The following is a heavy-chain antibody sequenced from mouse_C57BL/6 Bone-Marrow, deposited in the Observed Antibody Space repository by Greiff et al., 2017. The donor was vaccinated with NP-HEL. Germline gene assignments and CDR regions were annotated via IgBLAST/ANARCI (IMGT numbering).Heavy chain of an antibody. J-gene: IGHJ4*01. CDR1: GFTINDGY. D-gene: IGHD2-5*01. V-gene: IGHV14-4*01. CDR2: IDPEDGDT. CDR3: TTQSNHRDYY. Sequence: VQLQQSGAELVRPGASVKLSCTASGFTINDGYMHWVKQRPERSLVWIGGIDPEDGDTKYASKFQGKATITADTSSNTSYLQLSSRTYEDTAVYYWTTQSNHRDYYWGQGTSGTVSS.